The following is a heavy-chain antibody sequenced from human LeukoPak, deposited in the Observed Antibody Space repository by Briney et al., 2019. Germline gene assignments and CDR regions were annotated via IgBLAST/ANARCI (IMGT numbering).Heavy chain of an antibody. V-gene: IGHV4-34*01. CDR2: INHSGST. CDR1: GGSFSGYY. D-gene: IGHD3-9*01. Sequence: SETLSLTCAVYGGSFSGYYWSWIRQPPGKGLEWIGEINHSGSTNYNPSLKSRVTISVDTSKNQFSLKLSSVTAADTAVYYCARVNYDILTGFYYFDYWGQGTLVTVSS. CDR3: ARVNYDILTGFYYFDY. J-gene: IGHJ4*02.